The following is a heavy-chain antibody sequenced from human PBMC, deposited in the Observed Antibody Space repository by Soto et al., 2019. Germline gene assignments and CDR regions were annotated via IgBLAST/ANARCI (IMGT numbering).Heavy chain of an antibody. J-gene: IGHJ1*01. V-gene: IGHV3-23*01. CDR1: GFTFSSYA. CDR3: AAAGIAVAGAIAEYFQH. CDR2: ISGSGGST. D-gene: IGHD6-19*01. Sequence: PGGSLRLSCAASGFTFSSYAMSWVRQAPGKGLEWVSAISGSGGSTYYADSVKGRFTISRDNSKNTLYLQMNSLRAEDTAVYYCAAAGIAVAGAIAEYFQHWGQGTLVTVS.